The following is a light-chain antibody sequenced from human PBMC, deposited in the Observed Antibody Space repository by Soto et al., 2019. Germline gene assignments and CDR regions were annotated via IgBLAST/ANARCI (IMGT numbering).Light chain of an antibody. J-gene: IGLJ1*01. Sequence: QSVLTQPASVSGSPGQPITISCTGTSSDVGSYNLVSWYQQHPGKAPKLMIYEVSKRPSGVSNRFSGSKSGNTASLTISGLQAEDEADYYCCSYAGSPFYVFGTGTKVTVL. CDR1: SSDVGSYNL. CDR3: CSYAGSPFYV. V-gene: IGLV2-23*02. CDR2: EVS.